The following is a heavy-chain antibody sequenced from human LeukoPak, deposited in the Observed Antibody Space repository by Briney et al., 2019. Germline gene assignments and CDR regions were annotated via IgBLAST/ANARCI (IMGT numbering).Heavy chain of an antibody. D-gene: IGHD2-15*01. J-gene: IGHJ3*02. Sequence: GGSLRLSCAAPGFMFTNYAMSWVRQAPGKGLEWVSALSASGGSSYYADSMKGRFTISRDSSKNTLYLQMNGLRAEDTAVYYCARACSGGSCYLAAFDIWGQGTMVTVSS. CDR3: ARACSGGSCYLAAFDI. CDR1: GFMFTNYA. CDR2: LSASGGSS. V-gene: IGHV3-23*01.